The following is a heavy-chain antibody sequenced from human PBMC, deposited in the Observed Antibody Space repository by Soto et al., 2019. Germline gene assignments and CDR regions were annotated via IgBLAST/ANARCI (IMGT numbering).Heavy chain of an antibody. Sequence: TGGSLRLSCAASGFTFSSFAMSWVRQAPGKGLEWVSAIRGGGGTYYADSVKGRFTISRDNSKNTQYLQMNSLRAEDTAVYYCARVLGGSGSPVDYWGQGTLVTVSS. CDR2: IRGGGGT. D-gene: IGHD2-15*01. V-gene: IGHV3-23*01. CDR1: GFTFSSFA. CDR3: ARVLGGSGSPVDY. J-gene: IGHJ4*02.